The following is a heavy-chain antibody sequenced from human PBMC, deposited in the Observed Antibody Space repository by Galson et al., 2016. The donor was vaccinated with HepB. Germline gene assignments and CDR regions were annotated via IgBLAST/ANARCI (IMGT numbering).Heavy chain of an antibody. CDR1: GDTSQSMSSSSFN. J-gene: IGHJ6*02. D-gene: IGHD3-3*01. Sequence: SETLSLTCTVSGDTSQSMSSSSFNWGWIRQSPTTGLEWVGNIDYRGTTSYNTSLESRVTISLDTSKRQFSLKVASVTAADTAVYYCVRRNDFDYWSGFRDAYGMDVWGQGTTVIVSS. CDR2: IDYRGTT. CDR3: VRRNDFDYWSGFRDAYGMDV. V-gene: IGHV4-39*01.